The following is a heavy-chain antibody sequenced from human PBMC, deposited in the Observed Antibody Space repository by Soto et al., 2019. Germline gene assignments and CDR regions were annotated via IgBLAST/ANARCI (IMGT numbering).Heavy chain of an antibody. V-gene: IGHV3-23*01. CDR3: AKSAVAGTFGY. CDR2: ISGSGGST. D-gene: IGHD6-19*01. CDR1: ESTFTGKT. J-gene: IGHJ4*02. Sequence: SGVSRNLPGAPLESTFTGKTISGSRQALGKGLEWVSAISGSGGSTFYPDSVKGRFTISRDNSKNTLYLQMNSLRAEDTAVYYCAKSAVAGTFGYWGQGTLVTVSS.